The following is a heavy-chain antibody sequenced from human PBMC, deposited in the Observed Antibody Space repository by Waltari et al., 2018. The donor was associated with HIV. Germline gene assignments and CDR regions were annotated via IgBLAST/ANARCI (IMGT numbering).Heavy chain of an antibody. J-gene: IGHJ4*02. CDR2: IKQDGGEK. CDR3: ATSRTFDY. V-gene: IGHV3-7*01. CDR1: GFTFSSYW. D-gene: IGHD2-2*01. Sequence: VQLVESGGGLVQPGGSLRLSCAASGFTFSSYWMSWVRQAPGKGLEWVANIKQDGGEKYYVDSVKGRFAISRDNAQNSLYLQMNNLRAEDTAVYFCATSRTFDYWGQGTLVTVSS.